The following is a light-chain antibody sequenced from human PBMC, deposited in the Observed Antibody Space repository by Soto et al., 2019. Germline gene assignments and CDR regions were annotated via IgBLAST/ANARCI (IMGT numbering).Light chain of an antibody. CDR2: DKS. J-gene: IGKJ4*01. CDR1: ESVVRY. V-gene: IGKV3-11*02. CDR3: QQRSNWPLT. Sequence: EIVLTQSPATLSFSPGDTATLSCRASESVVRYLAWYQQKPGKAPRLLMYDKSKRDTGIPARFSGSGYGRDFTLTIISLEPEAFAVYYCQQRSNWPLTFGGGTKVEIK.